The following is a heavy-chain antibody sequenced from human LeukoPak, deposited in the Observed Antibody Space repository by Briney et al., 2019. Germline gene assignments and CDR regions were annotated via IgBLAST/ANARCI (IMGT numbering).Heavy chain of an antibody. CDR3: ARGQARLGWFDP. V-gene: IGHV4-38-2*02. Sequence: SETLSLTCTVSGYSISSGYYWGWIRQPPGKGLEWIGSLYHSGSTYYNPSLKSRVTISVDTSKNQFSLKLRSGTAADTAVYYCARGQARLGWFDPWGQGALVTVSS. CDR2: LYHSGST. J-gene: IGHJ5*02. D-gene: IGHD6-19*01. CDR1: GYSISSGYY.